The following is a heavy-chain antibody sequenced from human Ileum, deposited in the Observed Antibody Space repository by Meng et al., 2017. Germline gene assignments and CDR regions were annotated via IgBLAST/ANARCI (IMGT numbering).Heavy chain of an antibody. V-gene: IGHV3-23*01. CDR3: AKDRWYYYDSSGYYYDGGAYYYGMDV. CDR1: GFTFSSYA. Sequence: GESLKISCAASGFTFSSYAMSWVRQAPGKGLEWVSAISGSGGTTYYADSVKDRFAISRDNSKNTLYLHMDSLRAEDTAVYFYAKDRWYYYDSSGYYYDGGAYYYGMDVWGQGTTVTVSS. CDR2: ISGSGGTT. J-gene: IGHJ6*02. D-gene: IGHD3-22*01.